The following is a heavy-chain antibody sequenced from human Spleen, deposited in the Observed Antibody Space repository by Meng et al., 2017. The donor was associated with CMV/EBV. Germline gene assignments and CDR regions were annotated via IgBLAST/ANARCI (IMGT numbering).Heavy chain of an antibody. D-gene: IGHD4-11*01. CDR2: IRAYSGDT. Sequence: SGYSLTSYGITWVRRAPGQGLEWLGWIRAYSGDTGYAQKFQGRVTMTRNTSISTAYMELSSLRSEDTAVYYCARGLRTVTTSDWFDPWGQGTLVTVSS. V-gene: IGHV1-8*01. CDR1: GYSLTSYG. CDR3: ARGLRTVTTSDWFDP. J-gene: IGHJ5*02.